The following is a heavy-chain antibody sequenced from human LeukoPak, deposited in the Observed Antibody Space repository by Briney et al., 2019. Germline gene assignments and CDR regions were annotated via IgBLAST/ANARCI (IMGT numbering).Heavy chain of an antibody. CDR1: RGSVSDYH. V-gene: IGHV4-4*07. Sequence: SETLFLTCNVSRGSVSDYHWTWVRQPAGKGLEFIGRIYASGTTSYNPSLWSRITMSMDTSKNHLSLTLTSVTAADTAVYYCARDSGANLGAFDVWGQGTLVTVS. CDR3: ARDSGANLGAFDV. CDR2: IYASGTT. J-gene: IGHJ3*01. D-gene: IGHD1-26*01.